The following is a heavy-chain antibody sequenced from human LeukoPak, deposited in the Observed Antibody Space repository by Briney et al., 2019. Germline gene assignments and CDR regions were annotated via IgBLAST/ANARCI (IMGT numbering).Heavy chain of an antibody. V-gene: IGHV3-53*01. CDR1: GFTVSSNY. Sequence: GGSLRLSCAASGFTVSSNYMSWVRQAPGKGLEWVSIIHSGGTTNYVDSVKGRFTISRDNSRNTLYLQMNSLRAEDTAVYYCARDCSSSCSPYYGMDVWGQGTTVTVSS. J-gene: IGHJ6*02. D-gene: IGHD2-2*01. CDR3: ARDCSSSCSPYYGMDV. CDR2: IHSGGTT.